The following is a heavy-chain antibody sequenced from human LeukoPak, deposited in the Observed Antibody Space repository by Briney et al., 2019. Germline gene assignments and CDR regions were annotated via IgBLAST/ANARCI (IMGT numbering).Heavy chain of an antibody. Sequence: GRSLRLSCAASGFTFSSYAMHWVRQAPGKGLEWVAVISYDGSNKYYADSVKGRFTISRDNSENTLYLQMNSLRAEDTAVYYCARTVVVAATWDDAFDIWGQGTMVTVSS. D-gene: IGHD2-15*01. CDR1: GFTFSSYA. J-gene: IGHJ3*02. CDR3: ARTVVVAATWDDAFDI. V-gene: IGHV3-30*04. CDR2: ISYDGSNK.